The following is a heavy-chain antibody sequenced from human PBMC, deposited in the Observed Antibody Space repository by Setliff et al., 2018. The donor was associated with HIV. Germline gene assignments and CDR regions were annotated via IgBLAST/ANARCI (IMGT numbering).Heavy chain of an antibody. CDR3: TRHPLRPGIAGYFYFVDV. D-gene: IGHD3-9*01. CDR1: GYNFTTNW. CDR2: IRPADSDT. Sequence: GESLKISCKASGYNFTTNWVGWVRQMPGKGLEWMGIIRPADSDTSVNPSFQGHVTISADKSISTTYLQWSSLRASDTAIYYCTRHPLRPGIAGYFYFVDVWGTGTTVTVSS. V-gene: IGHV5-51*01. J-gene: IGHJ6*03.